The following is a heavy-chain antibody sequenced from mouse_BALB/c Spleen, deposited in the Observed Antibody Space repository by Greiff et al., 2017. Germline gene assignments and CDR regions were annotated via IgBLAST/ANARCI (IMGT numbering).Heavy chain of an antibody. CDR3: AHYDGSSYDYAMDY. CDR2: ISYSGST. CDR1: GDSITSGY. D-gene: IGHD1-1*01. J-gene: IGHJ4*01. V-gene: IGHV3-8*02. Sequence: ESGPSLVKPSQTLSLTCSVTGDSITSGYWNWIRKFPGNKLEYMGYISYSGSTYYNPSLKSRISITRDTSKNQYYLQLNSVTTEDTATYYCAHYDGSSYDYAMDYWGQGTSVTVSS.